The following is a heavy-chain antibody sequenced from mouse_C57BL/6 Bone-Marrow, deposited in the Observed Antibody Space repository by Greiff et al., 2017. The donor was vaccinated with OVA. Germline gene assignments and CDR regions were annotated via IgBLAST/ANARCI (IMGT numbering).Heavy chain of an antibody. Sequence: EVQLVESGGGLVKPGGSLKLSCAASGFTFSDYGMHWVRQAPEKGLEWVAYISSGSSTIYYADTVKGRFTISRDNAKNTLFLQMTSLRSEDTAMYYCARSNAVPLYWYFDDWGKGTTVTVSS. CDR3: ARSNAVPLYWYFDD. V-gene: IGHV5-17*01. CDR2: ISSGSSTI. D-gene: IGHD1-1*01. J-gene: IGHJ1*03. CDR1: GFTFSDYG.